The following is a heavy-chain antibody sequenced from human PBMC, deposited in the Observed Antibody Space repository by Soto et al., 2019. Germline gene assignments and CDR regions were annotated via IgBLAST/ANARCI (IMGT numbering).Heavy chain of an antibody. CDR3: ARSPLSRYRGDFW. D-gene: IGHD2-21*02. Sequence: ASVKVSWKDAGYTFTSYGIHWVRQAPGQRLEWMGWINAGNGDTKYSQKFQGRVTITRDTSASTAYMELSSLRSDDTAIFYCARSPLSRYRGDFWWGLGTLDTVSS. J-gene: IGHJ1*01. V-gene: IGHV1-3*01. CDR1: GYTFTSYG. CDR2: INAGNGDT.